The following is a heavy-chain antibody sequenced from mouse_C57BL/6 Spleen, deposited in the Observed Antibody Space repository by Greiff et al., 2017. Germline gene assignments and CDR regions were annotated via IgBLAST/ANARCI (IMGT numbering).Heavy chain of an antibody. J-gene: IGHJ4*01. CDR3: ASTVVVPYAMDY. Sequence: EVKLVESGGGLVKPGGSLKLSCAASGFTFSDYGMHWVRQAPEKGLEWVAYISSGSSTIYYADTVKGRFTISRDNAKNTLFLQMTSLRSEDTAMYYCASTVVVPYAMDYWGQGTSVTVSS. CDR1: GFTFSDYG. CDR2: ISSGSSTI. V-gene: IGHV5-17*01. D-gene: IGHD1-1*01.